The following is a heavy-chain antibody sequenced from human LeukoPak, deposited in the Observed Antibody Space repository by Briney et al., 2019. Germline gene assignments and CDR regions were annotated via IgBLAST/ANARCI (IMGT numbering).Heavy chain of an antibody. D-gene: IGHD6-13*01. CDR3: ARSLPYGTTWYGRSDF. J-gene: IGHJ4*02. V-gene: IGHV3-7*03. CDR2: IRQDGDTK. CDR1: GFSFSDAW. Sequence: GGSLRLSCAASGFSFSDAWMTWVRQAPGKGLEWVANIRQDGDTKYYVDSVKGRFTISRDNAMNSLYLQMNSLRAEDTAIYYCARSLPYGTTWYGRSDFWGQGTLVTVSS.